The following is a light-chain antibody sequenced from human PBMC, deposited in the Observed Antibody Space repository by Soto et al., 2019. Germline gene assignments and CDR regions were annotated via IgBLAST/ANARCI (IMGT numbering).Light chain of an antibody. V-gene: IGKV1-9*01. CDR2: AAS. CDR3: QQVNSYPRA. CDR1: QSISSY. Sequence: DIQMTQSPSSLSASVGDRVTITCRASQSISSYLNWYQQKPGKAPKLLIYAASTLQYGVPSRFSGSGSGTEFTLTISSLQPEDFATYYCQQVNSYPRAFGQGTKVDIK. J-gene: IGKJ1*01.